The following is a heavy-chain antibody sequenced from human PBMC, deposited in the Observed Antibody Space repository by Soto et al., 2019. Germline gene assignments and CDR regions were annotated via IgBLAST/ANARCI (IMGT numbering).Heavy chain of an antibody. V-gene: IGHV1-18*01. CDR3: AREGYSGYDLIPYFDY. J-gene: IGHJ4*02. D-gene: IGHD5-12*01. CDR1: GYTFTSYG. CDR2: ISAYNGNT. Sequence: ASVKVSCKASGYTFTSYGISWVRQAPGQGLEWMGWISAYNGNTNYAQKLQGRVTMTTDTSTSTAYMELRSLRFDDTAVYYCAREGYSGYDLIPYFDYWGQGTLVTVSS.